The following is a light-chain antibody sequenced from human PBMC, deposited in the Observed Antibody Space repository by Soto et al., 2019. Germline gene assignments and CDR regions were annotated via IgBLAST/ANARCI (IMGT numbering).Light chain of an antibody. CDR1: SSDVGSYNL. V-gene: IGLV2-23*02. Sequence: QSVLTQPASVPASPGQSITISCTGTSSDVGSYNLVSWYQQHPGKAPKLMIYEVSKRPSGVSNRFSGSKSGNTASLTISGLQAEDEADYYCCSYAGSSTSYVFGTGTKVTVL. CDR3: CSYAGSSTSYV. CDR2: EVS. J-gene: IGLJ1*01.